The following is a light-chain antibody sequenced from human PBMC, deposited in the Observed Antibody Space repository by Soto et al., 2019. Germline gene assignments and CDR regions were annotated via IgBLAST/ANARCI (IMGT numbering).Light chain of an antibody. Sequence: DIQMTQSPSSLSASVGDRVTITCRASQSISSYLNWYQQKPGKAPKLLIYDASNLETGVPDRFSGSGSGTDFTLKVSRVEAEDVGVYYCMQGLQMPIAFGQGTRLEIK. CDR3: MQGLQMPIA. V-gene: IGKV1-39*01. J-gene: IGKJ5*01. CDR1: QSISSY. CDR2: DAS.